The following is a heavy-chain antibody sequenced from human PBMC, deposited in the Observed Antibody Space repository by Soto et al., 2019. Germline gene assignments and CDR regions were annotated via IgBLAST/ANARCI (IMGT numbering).Heavy chain of an antibody. CDR2: TYWNNGS. V-gene: IGHV2-5*01. J-gene: IGHJ5*01. Sequence: SGHTLVNPTQTLTLTCTFSGFSLITAGAGVGWIRQPQGKALGWLPLTYWNNGSRFCTSLKTRLTIPKDASKNQAVLRMANMDPADTGTYYSAHRGYGYYPRDNSCDPVGQEILVTVSS. CDR1: GFSLITAGAG. D-gene: IGHD4-17*01. CDR3: AHRGYGYYPRDNSCDP.